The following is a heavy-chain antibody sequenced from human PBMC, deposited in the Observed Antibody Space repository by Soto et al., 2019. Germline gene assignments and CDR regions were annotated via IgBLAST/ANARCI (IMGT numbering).Heavy chain of an antibody. D-gene: IGHD2-21*01. CDR3: ALTYCGGDCYVDY. CDR2: IYYSGST. J-gene: IGHJ4*02. Sequence: PSETLSLTCAVCGGSISSYYWSWIRQPPGKGLEWIGYIYYSGSTNYNPSLKSRVTISVDTSKNQFSLKLSSVTAADTAVYYCALTYCGGDCYVDYWGQGTLVTVSS. V-gene: IGHV4-59*01. CDR1: GGSISSYY.